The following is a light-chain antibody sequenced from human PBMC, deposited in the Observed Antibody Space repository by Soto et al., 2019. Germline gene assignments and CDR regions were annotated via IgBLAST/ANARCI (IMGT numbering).Light chain of an antibody. J-gene: IGKJ1*01. Sequence: DIQLTQSPSFLSASVGDRVTITCRASQGISSYLAWYQQKPGKAPKLLIYAASTLQSGVPSRFSGSGSGTDFTLTISSLQPEDFATYYCQQTYSTWTFGQGTKVEI. V-gene: IGKV1-39*01. CDR1: QGISSY. CDR3: QQTYSTWT. CDR2: AAS.